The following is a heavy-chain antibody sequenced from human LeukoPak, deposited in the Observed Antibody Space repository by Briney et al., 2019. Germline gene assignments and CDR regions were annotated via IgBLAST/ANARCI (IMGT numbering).Heavy chain of an antibody. D-gene: IGHD3-3*01. CDR1: GYTLTELS. Sequence: GASVKVSCKVSGYTLTELSMHWVRQAPGKGLVWMGGFDPEDGETIYAQKFQGRVTMTEDTSTDTAYMELSSLRSEDTAVYYCATDFGVVNYFDYWGQGTLVTVSS. CDR2: FDPEDGET. V-gene: IGHV1-24*01. CDR3: ATDFGVVNYFDY. J-gene: IGHJ4*02.